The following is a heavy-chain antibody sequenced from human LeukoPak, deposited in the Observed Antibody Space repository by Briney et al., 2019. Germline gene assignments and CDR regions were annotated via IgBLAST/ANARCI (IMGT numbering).Heavy chain of an antibody. CDR3: ARGLSDGYNWNYYFDY. D-gene: IGHD1-7*01. CDR1: GYTFTSYA. V-gene: IGHV1-3*01. CDR2: INAGNGNT. Sequence: ASVKVSCKASGYTFTSYAMHWVRQAPGQRLEWMGWINAGNGNTKYSQKFQGRVTITRDTSASTAYMELSSLRSEDTAVYYCARGLSDGYNWNYYFDYWGQGTLVTVSS. J-gene: IGHJ4*02.